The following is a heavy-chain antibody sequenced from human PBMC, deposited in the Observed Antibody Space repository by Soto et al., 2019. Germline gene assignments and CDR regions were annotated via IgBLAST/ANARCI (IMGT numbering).Heavy chain of an antibody. CDR3: ARAPSYYGMDV. J-gene: IGHJ6*02. Sequence: QVQLVQSGAEEKKPGASVKVSCKASGYTFTSYAMHWVRQAPGQRLEWMGWINAGNGNTKYSQKLQGRVTITRDTSASTAYLELSSLRSEDTAVYYCARAPSYYGMDVWGQGTTVTVSS. CDR1: GYTFTSYA. V-gene: IGHV1-3*05. CDR2: INAGNGNT.